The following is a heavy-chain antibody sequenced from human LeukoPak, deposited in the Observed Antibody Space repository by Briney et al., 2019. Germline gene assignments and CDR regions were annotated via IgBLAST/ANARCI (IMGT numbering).Heavy chain of an antibody. CDR2: IYHGGST. J-gene: IGHJ2*01. CDR3: ARRPRGVIVWYFDL. V-gene: IGHV4-4*02. D-gene: IGHD3-10*01. CDR1: GGSISSSSW. Sequence: DPSETLSLTCPVSGGSISSSSWWSWVRQPPGKGLEWIGEIYHGGSTNYNPSLKSRVSMSVDKSKIQFSLNLRSVTAADTAVYYCARRPRGVIVWYFDLWGRGTLVTVSS.